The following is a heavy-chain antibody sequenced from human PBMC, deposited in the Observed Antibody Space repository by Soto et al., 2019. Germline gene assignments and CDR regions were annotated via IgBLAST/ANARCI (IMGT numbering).Heavy chain of an antibody. CDR2: IIPMFGTP. J-gene: IGHJ5*02. V-gene: IGHV1-69*01. D-gene: IGHD5-18*01. Sequence: QVHLVQSGAEVKKPGSSVSVSCKASGGTFSRSGISWVRQVPGQGLEWMGGIIPMFGTPNYAQKFQGRVKITADESTTTDYMQMSSLRSETTAIYYFAKERGYSYGLGGGHPFDPWGQGTLVTVSS. CDR1: GGTFSRSG. CDR3: AKERGYSYGLGGGHPFDP.